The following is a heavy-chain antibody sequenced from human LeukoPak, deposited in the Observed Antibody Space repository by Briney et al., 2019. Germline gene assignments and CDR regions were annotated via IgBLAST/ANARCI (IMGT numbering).Heavy chain of an antibody. D-gene: IGHD2-2*01. J-gene: IGHJ4*02. CDR3: ARSRRDCSSTSCLFDY. CDR2: ISAYNGNT. CDR1: GYTFTSYG. Sequence: GASVKVSCKASGYTFTSYGISWVRQALGQGLEWMGWISAYNGNTNYAQKLQGRVTMTTDISTSTAYMELRSLRSDDTAVYYCARSRRDCSSTSCLFDYWGQGTLVTVSS. V-gene: IGHV1-18*01.